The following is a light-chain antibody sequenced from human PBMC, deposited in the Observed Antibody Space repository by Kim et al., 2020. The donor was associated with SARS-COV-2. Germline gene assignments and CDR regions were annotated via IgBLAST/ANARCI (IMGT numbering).Light chain of an antibody. CDR2: EDS. CDR1: KLGDKY. Sequence: VAPGQTASITCSGDKLGDKYVCWYQQKPGQSPVRVIYEDSRRPSGIPERFLGSNSGNTATLTISGTQAMDEADYYCQAWDSSTGVFGGGTQLTVL. V-gene: IGLV3-1*01. CDR3: QAWDSSTGV. J-gene: IGLJ3*02.